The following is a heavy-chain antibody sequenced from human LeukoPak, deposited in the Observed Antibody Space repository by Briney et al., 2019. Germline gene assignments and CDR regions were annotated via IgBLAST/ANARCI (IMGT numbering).Heavy chain of an antibody. D-gene: IGHD3-3*01. J-gene: IGHJ3*02. CDR3: VSSVGLRFLEWSPLGAFDI. CDR1: GYTFTSYG. V-gene: IGHV1-69*05. Sequence: SVKVSCKASGYTFTSYGISWVRQAPGQGLEWMGGIIPIFGTANYAQKFQGRVTITTDESTSTAYMELSSLRSEDTAVYYCVSSVGLRFLEWSPLGAFDIWGQGTMVTVSS. CDR2: IIPIFGTA.